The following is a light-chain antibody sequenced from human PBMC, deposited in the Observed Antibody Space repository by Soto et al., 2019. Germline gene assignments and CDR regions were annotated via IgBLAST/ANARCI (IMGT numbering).Light chain of an antibody. CDR1: QSISSW. CDR3: QQYNSYSYT. CDR2: DAS. Sequence: DIQMTQSPSTLSASVGDRVTITCRASQSISSWLAWYQQKPGKAPKLLIYDASSLASGVPSRFNGSGSGTEFTLTISSLQPDYFATYYCQQYNSYSYTFGQGTKLEIK. V-gene: IGKV1-5*01. J-gene: IGKJ2*01.